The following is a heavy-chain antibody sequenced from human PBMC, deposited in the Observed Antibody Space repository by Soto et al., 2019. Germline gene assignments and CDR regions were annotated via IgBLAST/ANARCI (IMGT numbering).Heavy chain of an antibody. CDR1: GGSINSDEYS. V-gene: IGHV4-30-4*01. D-gene: IGHD2-21*02. Sequence: SETLSLSCLVSGGSINSDEYSWSWIRQPPGKGLEWIGYISYTGTTYYNPSLKSRVTISPDTSENQFSLKLTSVTAADTAVYYCARENLHTVTASWGQGTLVTVSS. CDR3: ARENLHTVTAS. J-gene: IGHJ5*02. CDR2: ISYTGTT.